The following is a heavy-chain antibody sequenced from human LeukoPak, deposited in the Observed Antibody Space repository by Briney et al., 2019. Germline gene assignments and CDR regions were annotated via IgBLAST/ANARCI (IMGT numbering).Heavy chain of an antibody. CDR2: MRYDGSNR. V-gene: IGHV3-30*02. J-gene: IGHJ6*03. D-gene: IGHD3-9*01. CDR1: GFTFSSYA. CDR3: AKGVKVPLLRYFSYYMDV. Sequence: PGGSLRLSCAASGFTFSSYAMSWVRQAPGKGLEWVAFMRYDGSNRNYADSVKGRFTISRDNSKNTLYLQMNSLRAEDTAVYYCAKGVKVPLLRYFSYYMDVWGKGTTVTISS.